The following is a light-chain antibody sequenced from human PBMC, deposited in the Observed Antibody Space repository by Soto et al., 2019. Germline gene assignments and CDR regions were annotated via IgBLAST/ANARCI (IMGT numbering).Light chain of an antibody. V-gene: IGKV1-39*01. CDR2: AAS. Sequence: EIQMTQSASSLSASVGDRVTITCRASQSISSYLNWYQQKPGKAPKLLIYAASSLQSGVPSRFSGSGSGTDFTLTISSLQPEDFATYYCQQSYSTPRTFGQGTRLEIK. J-gene: IGKJ5*01. CDR3: QQSYSTPRT. CDR1: QSISSY.